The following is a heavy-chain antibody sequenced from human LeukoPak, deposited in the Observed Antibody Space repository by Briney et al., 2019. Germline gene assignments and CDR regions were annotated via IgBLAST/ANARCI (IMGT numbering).Heavy chain of an antibody. CDR2: LYYSGTT. Sequence: SETLSLTCAVSGGSIRSYNWSWIRQAPGKELEWIGNLYYSGTTNHNPSLKSRVTTSGDTSKNQFSLNLSSVTAADTAVYYCARVKGVVARFDYWGRGTLVTVSS. J-gene: IGHJ4*02. V-gene: IGHV4-59*01. CDR1: GGSIRSYN. D-gene: IGHD2-2*01. CDR3: ARVKGVVARFDY.